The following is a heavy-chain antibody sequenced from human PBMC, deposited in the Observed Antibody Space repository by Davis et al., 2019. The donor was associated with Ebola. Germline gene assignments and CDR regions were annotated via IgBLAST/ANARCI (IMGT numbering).Heavy chain of an antibody. Sequence: GESLKISCKGSGYSFTSYWIGWVRQMPGKGLEWMGIIYPGDSDTRYSPSFQGQVTISADKSISTAYLQWSSLKASDTAMYYCARLGSLRGGQQLIHYWGQGTLVTVFS. V-gene: IGHV5-51*01. CDR2: IYPGDSDT. D-gene: IGHD6-13*01. CDR3: ARLGSLRGGQQLIHY. J-gene: IGHJ4*02. CDR1: GYSFTSYW.